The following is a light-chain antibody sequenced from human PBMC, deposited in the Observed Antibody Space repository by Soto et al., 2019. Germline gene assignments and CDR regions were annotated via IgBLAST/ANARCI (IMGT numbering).Light chain of an antibody. CDR1: QSVSSSY. Sequence: EIVLTQSPGTLSLSPGERATLSCRASQSVSSSYLAWYQQKPGQAPRLLIYGASSRATGIPDRFSGSASGTDFTLTSSRLEPEDFAVYYWQQYGSSPRTFGQGTKVEIK. V-gene: IGKV3-20*01. J-gene: IGKJ1*01. CDR3: QQYGSSPRT. CDR2: GAS.